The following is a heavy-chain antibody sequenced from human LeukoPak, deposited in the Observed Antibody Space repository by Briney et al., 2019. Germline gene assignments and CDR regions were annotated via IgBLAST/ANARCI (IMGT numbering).Heavy chain of an antibody. CDR1: GASISSHQ. J-gene: IGHJ6*03. V-gene: IGHV4-4*07. CDR3: ARDLGGGEYWTRTPYSYYYMDV. CDR2: ISTTGST. Sequence: PSETLSLTCTVSGASISSHQWSWIRQPAGRGLEWIGRISTTGSTNYNPPLKSRVTISLDKSKNQFSLKLTSVTAADTAVYYCARDLGGGEYWTRTPYSYYYMDVWGKGTTVTISS. D-gene: IGHD2/OR15-2a*01.